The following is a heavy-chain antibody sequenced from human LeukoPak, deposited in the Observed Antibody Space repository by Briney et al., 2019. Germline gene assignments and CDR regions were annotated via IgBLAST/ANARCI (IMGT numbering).Heavy chain of an antibody. Sequence: ASVKVSCKVSGYTLTELSMHWVRQAPGKGLEWMGGFDPEDGETIYAQKFQGRVTMIEDTSTDTAYMELSSLRSEDTAVYYCATPLFGRFLEWLSPAYYFDYWGQGTLVTVSS. CDR2: FDPEDGET. J-gene: IGHJ4*02. D-gene: IGHD3-3*01. CDR3: ATPLFGRFLEWLSPAYYFDY. CDR1: GYTLTELS. V-gene: IGHV1-24*01.